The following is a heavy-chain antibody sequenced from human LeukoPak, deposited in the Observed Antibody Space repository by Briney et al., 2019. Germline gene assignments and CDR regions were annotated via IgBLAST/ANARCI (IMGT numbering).Heavy chain of an antibody. D-gene: IGHD3-10*01. CDR3: ATQSYGSGSYYAPFDY. Sequence: GESLKISCKGSGYSFTSYWIGWVRQMPGKGLEWMGIIYPGDSDTRYSPSFQGQVTISADKSISTAYLQWSSLKASDTAMYYCATQSYGSGSYYAPFDYWGQGTLVTVSS. CDR1: GYSFTSYW. V-gene: IGHV5-51*01. J-gene: IGHJ4*02. CDR2: IYPGDSDT.